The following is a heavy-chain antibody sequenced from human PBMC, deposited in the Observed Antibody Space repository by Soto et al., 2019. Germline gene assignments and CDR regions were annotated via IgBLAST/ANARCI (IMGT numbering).Heavy chain of an antibody. J-gene: IGHJ6*02. CDR1: GFTFSGYG. Sequence: GGSLRLSCEASGFTFSGYGMHWVRQAPGKGLEWVAVIWYDGSNKYYADSVKGRFTISRDNSKNTLYLQMNSLRAEDTAVYYCARASYSSWYNYYYGMDVWGQGTTVTVSS. CDR3: ARASYSSWYNYYYGMDV. V-gene: IGHV3-33*08. CDR2: IWYDGSNK. D-gene: IGHD6-13*01.